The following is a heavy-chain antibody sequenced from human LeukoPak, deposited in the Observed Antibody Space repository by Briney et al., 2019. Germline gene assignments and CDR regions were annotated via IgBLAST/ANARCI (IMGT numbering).Heavy chain of an antibody. CDR1: GFTFSSYG. CDR3: AKDIVVVPAAMWDY. V-gene: IGHV3-23*01. Sequence: GGSLRLSCAASGFTFSSYGMSWVRQAPGKGLEWVSAISGSGGSTYYADSVKGRFTISRDNSKNTLYLQMNSLRAEDTAVYYCAKDIVVVPAAMWDYWGQGTLVTVSS. J-gene: IGHJ4*02. D-gene: IGHD2-2*01. CDR2: ISGSGGST.